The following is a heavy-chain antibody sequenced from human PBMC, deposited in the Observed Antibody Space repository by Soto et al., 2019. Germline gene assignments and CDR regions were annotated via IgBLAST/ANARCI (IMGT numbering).Heavy chain of an antibody. J-gene: IGHJ1*01. D-gene: IGHD2-2*01. CDR1: GFTFSSYS. CDR2: ITGSSATI. Sequence: GGSLRLSCAASGFTFSSYSMNWVRQAPGKGLEWVSYITGSSATIYYADSVKGRFTISRDNAKNSLYLQMNSLTAEDTAVYYCARSECTTGYGFQNWGRGTLVTVSS. V-gene: IGHV3-48*01. CDR3: ARSECTTGYGFQN.